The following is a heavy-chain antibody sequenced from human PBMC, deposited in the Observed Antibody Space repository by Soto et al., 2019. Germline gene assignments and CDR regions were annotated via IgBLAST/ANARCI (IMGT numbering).Heavy chain of an antibody. CDR1: GFTFSSYS. Sequence: GGSLRLSCAASGFTFSSYSMNWVRQAPGKGLEWVSYISSSSSTIYYADSVKGRFTISRDNAKNSLYLQMNSLRDEDTAVYYCARLRTYSSSFEGDYWGQGTLVTVSS. D-gene: IGHD6-6*01. V-gene: IGHV3-48*02. J-gene: IGHJ4*02. CDR3: ARLRTYSSSFEGDY. CDR2: ISSSSSTI.